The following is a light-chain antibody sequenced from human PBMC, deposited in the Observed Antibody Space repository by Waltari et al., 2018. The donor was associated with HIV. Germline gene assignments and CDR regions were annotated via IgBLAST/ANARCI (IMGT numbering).Light chain of an antibody. Sequence: QSGLTQPASVSGSPGQSIPISSTGSSRYLVYSDSFSWYQHHPGKAPKVIIFEVSNRPSGIPNRFSGSKSGSTASLTISGLQAEDEAYYFCTSYISSATPVFGGGTKVTVL. CDR3: TSYISSATPV. V-gene: IGLV2-14*01. CDR2: EVS. CDR1: SRYLVYSDS. J-gene: IGLJ3*02.